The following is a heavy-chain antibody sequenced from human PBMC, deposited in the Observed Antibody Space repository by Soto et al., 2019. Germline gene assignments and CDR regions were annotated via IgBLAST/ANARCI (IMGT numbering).Heavy chain of an antibody. CDR1: GFTVSSYA. J-gene: IGHJ4*02. V-gene: IGHV3-23*01. D-gene: IGHD6-6*01. CDR3: AKVPTRTGPSIAAPFDY. CDR2: ISGSGGST. Sequence: QPGGSLRLSCAASGFTVSSYAMSWVRQAPGKGLEWVSAISGSGGSTYYADSVKGRFTISRDNSKNTLYLQMNSLRAEDTAVYYCAKVPTRTGPSIAAPFDYWGQGTLVTVSS.